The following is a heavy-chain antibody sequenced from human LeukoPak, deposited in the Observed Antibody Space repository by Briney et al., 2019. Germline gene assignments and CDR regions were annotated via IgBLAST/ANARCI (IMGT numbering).Heavy chain of an antibody. CDR2: IRNDGSNK. CDR3: ANKASGPLGY. Sequence: PGGSLRLSCAASGITFGNYGMHWVSQAPGKGLEWVASIRNDGSNKDYADSVKGRFTISRDNSKNTLYLQMNSLRAEDTAVYYCANKASGPLGYWGQGTLVTVSS. J-gene: IGHJ4*02. V-gene: IGHV3-30*02. CDR1: GITFGNYG. D-gene: IGHD6-19*01.